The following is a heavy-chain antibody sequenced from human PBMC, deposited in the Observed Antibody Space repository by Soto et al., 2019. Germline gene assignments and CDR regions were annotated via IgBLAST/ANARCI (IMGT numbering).Heavy chain of an antibody. V-gene: IGHV3-23*01. D-gene: IGHD1-26*01. CDR3: AKDRFGIVGPVDY. CDR1: GLIFSDYA. J-gene: IGHJ4*02. CDR2: ISGSGGDT. Sequence: PGGSLRLSCAASGLIFSDYAMSWVRQAPGKGLECVACISGSGGDTFYADSVKGRFTISRDNSKSTLSLHMNSLRVDDTAVYFCAKDRFGIVGPVDYWGQGTLVTVSS.